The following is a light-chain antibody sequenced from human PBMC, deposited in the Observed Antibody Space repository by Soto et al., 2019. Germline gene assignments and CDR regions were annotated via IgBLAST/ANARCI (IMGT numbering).Light chain of an antibody. J-gene: IGKJ2*01. CDR2: DAS. CDR1: QSIGAS. CDR3: QQYTSYPYT. Sequence: DIQMTQSPSTLSASVGDRVTITCRATQSIGASLAWYPQQPGKGPKLLIYDASTLETGVPTRFSGSGSGTEFTLTISSLQPDDFASYYCQQYTSYPYTFGQGTKLMI. V-gene: IGKV1-5*01.